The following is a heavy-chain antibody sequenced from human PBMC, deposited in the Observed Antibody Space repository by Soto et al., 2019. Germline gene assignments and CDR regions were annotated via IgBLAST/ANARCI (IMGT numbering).Heavy chain of an antibody. J-gene: IGHJ5*02. CDR2: IIPIFGTA. CDR1: GYTFTSYD. Sequence: GASVKVSCKASGYTFTSYDINWVRQAPGQGLEWMGGIIPIFGTANYAQKFQGRVTITADESTSTAYMELSSLRSEDTAVYYCARGAKSLRYCISTSCYDWFDPWGQGTLVTVSS. D-gene: IGHD2-2*01. CDR3: ARGAKSLRYCISTSCYDWFDP. V-gene: IGHV1-69*13.